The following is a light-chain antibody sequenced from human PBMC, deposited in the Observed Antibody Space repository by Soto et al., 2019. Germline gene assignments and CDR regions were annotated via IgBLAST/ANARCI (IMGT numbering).Light chain of an antibody. Sequence: DIVMTQTPLSLSVTPGQPASISCKSSQSLLHSNGKTYLFWYLHKPGQPPQLLMYVVSNRFSGVPDRFSGSGSGTDFTLKISRVEAEDVGVYHCMQSLQLPYTFGQGTKLEIK. J-gene: IGKJ2*01. CDR1: QSLLHSNGKTY. V-gene: IGKV2D-29*01. CDR3: MQSLQLPYT. CDR2: VVS.